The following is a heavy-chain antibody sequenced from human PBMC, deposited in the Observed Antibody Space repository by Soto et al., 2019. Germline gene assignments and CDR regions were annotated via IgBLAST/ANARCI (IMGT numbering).Heavy chain of an antibody. J-gene: IGHJ4*01. CDR2: IYWDGDR. D-gene: IGHD1-26*01. CDR1: GFSLTSRTIA. CDR3: VHATWALFDF. Sequence: QITLRESGPTLVRPTQTLTLTCTFSGFSLTSRTIAVGWVRHPPGEALQWLALIYWDGDRRYNPSLENRLTIDKDASDNQVVLTMTNMDPVDTGTYYCVHATWALFDFWGPGTRVNVSS. V-gene: IGHV2-5*02.